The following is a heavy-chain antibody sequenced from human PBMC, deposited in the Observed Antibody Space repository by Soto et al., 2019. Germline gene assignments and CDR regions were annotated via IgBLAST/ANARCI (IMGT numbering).Heavy chain of an antibody. V-gene: IGHV3-23*01. J-gene: IGHJ4*02. Sequence: GGSLRLSCAASGFTFSSYAMSWVRQAPGKGLEWVSAISGSGGSTYYADSVKGRFTISRDNSKNTLYLQMNSLRAEDTAVYYCAKVAVLRFLEWLLDYYFDYWGQGTLVTVSS. CDR2: ISGSGGST. CDR1: GFTFSSYA. CDR3: AKVAVLRFLEWLLDYYFDY. D-gene: IGHD3-3*01.